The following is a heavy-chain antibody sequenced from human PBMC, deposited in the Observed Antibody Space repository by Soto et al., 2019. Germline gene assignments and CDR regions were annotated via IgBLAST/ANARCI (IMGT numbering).Heavy chain of an antibody. CDR2: IWHDGSDK. CDR3: ARAAGGRYYGSGCFDY. Sequence: PGGSLRLSCLASGFSLGNYGMHWVRQAPGKGLEWVALIWHDGSDKSYADSVKGRFIISRDNSKNTFYLQMNSLRADDTAVYYCARAAGGRYYGSGCFDYWGQGTLVTVSS. V-gene: IGHV3-33*01. D-gene: IGHD3-10*01. CDR1: GFSLGNYG. J-gene: IGHJ4*02.